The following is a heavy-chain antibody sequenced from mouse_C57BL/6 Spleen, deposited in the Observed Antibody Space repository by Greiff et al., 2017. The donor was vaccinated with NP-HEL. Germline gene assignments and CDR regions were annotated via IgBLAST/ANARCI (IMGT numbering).Heavy chain of an antibody. CDR1: GFTFSDYG. V-gene: IGHV5-17*01. CDR3: ARNPGPRTWFAY. Sequence: EVQVVESGGGLVKPGGSLKLSCAASGFTFSDYGMHWVRQAPEKGLEWVAYISRGSSTIYYADTVKGRFTISRDNAKNTLFLQMTSLRSEDTAMYYCARNPGPRTWFAYWGQGTLVTVSA. J-gene: IGHJ3*01. CDR2: ISRGSSTI. D-gene: IGHD3-3*01.